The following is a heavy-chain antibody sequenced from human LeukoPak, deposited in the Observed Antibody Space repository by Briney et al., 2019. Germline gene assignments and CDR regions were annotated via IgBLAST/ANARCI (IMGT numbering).Heavy chain of an antibody. V-gene: IGHV4-59*12. CDR2: IYYSGST. D-gene: IGHD2-2*01. J-gene: IGHJ3*02. CDR3: AREGHSTRVFAFDI. Sequence: SETLSLTCTVSGGSISSYYWSWIRQPPGKGLEWIGYIYYSGSTNYNPSLKSRVTISVDMSKNQFSLKLSSVTAADTAVYYCAREGHSTRVFAFDIWGQGTMVTVSS. CDR1: GGSISSYY.